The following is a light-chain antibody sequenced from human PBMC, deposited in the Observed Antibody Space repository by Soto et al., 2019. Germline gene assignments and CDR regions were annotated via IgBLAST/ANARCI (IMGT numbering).Light chain of an antibody. V-gene: IGLV2-14*01. CDR2: EVS. CDR1: SSDIGVYKY. CDR3: SSYTSSSTLV. J-gene: IGLJ2*01. Sequence: QSVLTQPASVSGSPGQSITISCTGTSSDIGVYKYVSWYQQHPGKAPNLMIYEVSNRPSGVSNRFSGSKSGNTASLTISGLQAEDEADYYCSSYTSSSTLVFGGGTQLTVL.